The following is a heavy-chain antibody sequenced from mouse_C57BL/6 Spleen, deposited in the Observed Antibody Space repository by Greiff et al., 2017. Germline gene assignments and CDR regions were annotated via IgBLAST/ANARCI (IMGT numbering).Heavy chain of an antibody. CDR3: ARREGIYYYQYYFDY. CDR1: GYTFTGYW. Sequence: QVQLKQSGAELMKPGASVKLSCKATGYTFTGYWIEWVKQRPGHGLEWIGEILPGSGSTNYNEKFKGKATFTADTSSNTAYMQLSSLTTEDSAIYYCARREGIYYYQYYFDYWGQGTTLTVSS. V-gene: IGHV1-9*01. J-gene: IGHJ2*01. CDR2: ILPGSGST. D-gene: IGHD1-1*01.